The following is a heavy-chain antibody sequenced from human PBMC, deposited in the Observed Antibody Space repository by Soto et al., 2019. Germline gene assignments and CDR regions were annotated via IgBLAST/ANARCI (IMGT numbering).Heavy chain of an antibody. V-gene: IGHV3-9*01. Sequence: EVQLVESGGGLVQPGRSLRLSCAASGFTFDDYAMHGVRQAPGKGLEWVSGISWNSGSIGYADSVKGRFTISRDNAKNSLYLQMNSLRAEDTALYYCAKAYYDYVWGSYYDAFDIWGQGTMVTVSS. J-gene: IGHJ3*02. CDR2: ISWNSGSI. D-gene: IGHD3-16*01. CDR1: GFTFDDYA. CDR3: AKAYYDYVWGSYYDAFDI.